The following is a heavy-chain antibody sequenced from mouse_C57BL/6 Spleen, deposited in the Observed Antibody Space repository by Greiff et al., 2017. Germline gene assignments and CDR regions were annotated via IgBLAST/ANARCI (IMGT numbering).Heavy chain of an antibody. Sequence: EVQLQQSGPGLVKPSQSLSLTCSVTGYSITSGYYWNWIRQFPGNKLEWMGYISYDGSNNYNPSLKNRISITRDTSKNQFFLKLNSVTTEDTATYYCARGGYYGSSLYWYFDVWGTGTTVTVSS. CDR2: ISYDGSN. V-gene: IGHV3-6*01. D-gene: IGHD1-1*01. CDR3: ARGGYYGSSLYWYFDV. CDR1: GYSITSGYY. J-gene: IGHJ1*03.